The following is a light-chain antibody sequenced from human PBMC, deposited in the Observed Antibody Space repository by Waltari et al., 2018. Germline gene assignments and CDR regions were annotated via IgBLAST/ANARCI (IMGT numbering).Light chain of an antibody. Sequence: QSALTQPASVSGSPGQSITIPCTGTSSDVGTYTSLSWYQDHPGQGPKVIIYDVSDRPSGVSARFSGSKSGNTASLTISGLQAEDEADYYCSSQSSDNVVLFGGGTKVTVL. CDR3: SSQSSDNVVL. V-gene: IGLV2-14*03. J-gene: IGLJ3*02. CDR1: SSDVGTYTS. CDR2: DVS.